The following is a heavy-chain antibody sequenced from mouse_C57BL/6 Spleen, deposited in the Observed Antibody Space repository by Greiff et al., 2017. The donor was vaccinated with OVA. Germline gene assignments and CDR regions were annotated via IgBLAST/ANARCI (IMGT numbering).Heavy chain of an antibody. CDR2: INPNNGGT. CDR1: GYTFTDYN. D-gene: IGHD1-1*01. V-gene: IGHV1-22*01. Sequence: VQLQQSGPELVKPGASVKMSCKASGYTFTDYNMHWVKQSHGKSLEWIGYINPNNGGTSYNQKFKGKATLTVNKSSSTAYMELRSLTSEDSAVYYCARYNYGSSYKYFDVWGTGTTVTVSS. J-gene: IGHJ1*03. CDR3: ARYNYGSSYKYFDV.